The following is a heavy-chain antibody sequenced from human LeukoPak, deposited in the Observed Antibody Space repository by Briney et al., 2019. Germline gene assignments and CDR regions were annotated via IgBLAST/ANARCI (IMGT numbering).Heavy chain of an antibody. Sequence: SETLSLTCTVSGDSLNNRYWDWIRQPPGKGLEWIGEIHAVEGTNYNPSLRSRVTVSLDTSKNQFSLKMSSVTAADTAVYYCTSGTDSRKLGYWGQGTLVTVST. V-gene: IGHV4-34*01. CDR1: GDSLNNRY. CDR2: IHAVEGT. J-gene: IGHJ4*02. CDR3: TSGTDSRKLGY. D-gene: IGHD3-22*01.